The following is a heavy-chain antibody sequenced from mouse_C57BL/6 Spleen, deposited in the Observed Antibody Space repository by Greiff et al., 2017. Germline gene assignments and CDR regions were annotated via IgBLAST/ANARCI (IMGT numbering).Heavy chain of an antibody. CDR1: GYAFSSSW. CDR3: ARSGYAHGGFAY. CDR2: IYPGDGDT. V-gene: IGHV1-82*01. J-gene: IGHJ3*01. D-gene: IGHD3-1*01. Sequence: QVQLQQSGPELVKPGASVKISCKASGYAFSSSWMNWVKQRPGTGLEWIGRIYPGDGDTNSNGKFKGKATLTADKSSSTAYMQLSSLTSEDSAVYFCARSGYAHGGFAYWGQGTLVTVSA.